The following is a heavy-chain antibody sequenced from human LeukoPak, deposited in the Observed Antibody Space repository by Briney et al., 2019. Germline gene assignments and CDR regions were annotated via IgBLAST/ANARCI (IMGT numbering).Heavy chain of an antibody. CDR1: GGSISSSSYY. J-gene: IGHJ4*02. D-gene: IGHD5-18*01. CDR2: IYYSGST. Sequence: PSETLSLTCTVSGGSISSSSYYWGWIRQPPGKGLEWIASIYYSGSTYYTPSLKTRVTISVDTSKNQFSLKLSSVTAADTAVYYCARFGYSYGQPAFDYWGQGTLVTVSS. CDR3: ARFGYSYGQPAFDY. V-gene: IGHV4-39*01.